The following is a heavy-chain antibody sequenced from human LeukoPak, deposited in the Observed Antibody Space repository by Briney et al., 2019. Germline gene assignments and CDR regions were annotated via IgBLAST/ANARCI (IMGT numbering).Heavy chain of an antibody. V-gene: IGHV3-23*01. J-gene: IGHJ4*02. CDR3: ARAAPVEILRLGELSFDDY. D-gene: IGHD3-16*02. CDR1: GFTFSSYA. Sequence: PGGSLRLSCAASGFTFSSYAMSWVRQAPGKGLEWVSAISGSGGSTYYADSVKGRFTISRDNSKNTLYLQMNSLRAEDTAVYYCARAAPVEILRLGELSFDDYWGQGTLVTVSS. CDR2: ISGSGGST.